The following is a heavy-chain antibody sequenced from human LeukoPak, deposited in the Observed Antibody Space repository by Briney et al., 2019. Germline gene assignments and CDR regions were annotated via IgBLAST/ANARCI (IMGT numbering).Heavy chain of an antibody. CDR3: ARGRITMVRGSRAALGY. V-gene: IGHV1-69*13. D-gene: IGHD3-10*01. CDR1: GGTFSSYA. Sequence: ASVKVSCKASGGTFSSYAISWVRQAPGQGLEWMGGIIPIFGTANYAQKFQGRVTITADESTSTAYMELSSLRSEDTAVYYCARGRITMVRGSRAALGYWGQGTLVTVSS. CDR2: IIPIFGTA. J-gene: IGHJ4*02.